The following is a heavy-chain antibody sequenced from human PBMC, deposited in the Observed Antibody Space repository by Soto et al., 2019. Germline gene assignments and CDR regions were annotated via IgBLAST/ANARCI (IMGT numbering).Heavy chain of an antibody. CDR2: INHSGST. D-gene: IGHD3-3*01. J-gene: IGHJ6*03. CDR3: AREKRVTIFGVVIGAYYYYYYMDV. Sequence: QVQLQQWGAGLLKPSETLSLTCAVYGGSFSGYYWSWIRQPPGKGLEWIGEINHSGSTNYNPSLKSRATISVDTSKTQFSLKLSSVTAADTAVYYCAREKRVTIFGVVIGAYYYYYYMDVWGKGTTVTVSS. V-gene: IGHV4-34*01. CDR1: GGSFSGYY.